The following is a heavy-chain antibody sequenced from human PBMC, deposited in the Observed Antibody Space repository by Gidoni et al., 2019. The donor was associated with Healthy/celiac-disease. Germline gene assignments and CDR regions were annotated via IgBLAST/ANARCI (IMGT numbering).Heavy chain of an antibody. J-gene: IGHJ4*02. D-gene: IGHD6-13*01. CDR3: ARHKLASGYSLDY. V-gene: IGHV4-39*01. Sequence: ASTYYNPSLKSRVTISVDTSKNQFSLKLSSVTAADTAVYYCARHKLASGYSLDYWGQGTLVTVSS. CDR2: AST.